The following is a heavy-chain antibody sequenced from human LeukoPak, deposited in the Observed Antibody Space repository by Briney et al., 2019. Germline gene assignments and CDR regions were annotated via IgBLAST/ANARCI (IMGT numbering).Heavy chain of an antibody. CDR2: IRYDGSNK. Sequence: GGSLRLSCAASGFTFSSYGMHWVRQAPGKGLEWVAFIRYDGSNKYYADSVKGRFTISRDNSKNTLYLQMNSLRAEDTAVYYCAKDKVDTVFYYYYYYMDVWGKGTTVTVSS. V-gene: IGHV3-30*02. D-gene: IGHD5-18*01. J-gene: IGHJ6*03. CDR1: GFTFSSYG. CDR3: AKDKVDTVFYYYYYYMDV.